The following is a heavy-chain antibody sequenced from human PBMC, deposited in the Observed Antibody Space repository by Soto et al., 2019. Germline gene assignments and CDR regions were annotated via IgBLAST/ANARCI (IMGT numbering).Heavy chain of an antibody. V-gene: IGHV1-24*01. Sequence: ASVKVSCKVSGYTLTELSMHWVRQAPGKGLEWMGGFDPEDGETIYAQKFQGRVTMTEDTSTDTAYMELSSLRSEDTAVYYCATVYLLRALSGVVMFDGWFGRWGQGTLVTVS. CDR2: FDPEDGET. CDR3: ATVYLLRALSGVVMFDGWFGR. D-gene: IGHD3-3*01. J-gene: IGHJ5*02. CDR1: GYTLTELS.